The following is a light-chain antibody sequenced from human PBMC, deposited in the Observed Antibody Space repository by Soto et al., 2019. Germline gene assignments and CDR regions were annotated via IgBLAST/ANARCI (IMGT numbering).Light chain of an antibody. CDR2: YAS. Sequence: AIQVTQSPSSLSASVGDRVTVTCRASQDINSALAWYQQKPGNAPKLLISYASSLQSGVPSRFRGSGSGTDFTLTISSLQPEDFATYYCQQFNSYPLTFGGGTKVEIK. J-gene: IGKJ4*01. V-gene: IGKV1-13*02. CDR1: QDINSA. CDR3: QQFNSYPLT.